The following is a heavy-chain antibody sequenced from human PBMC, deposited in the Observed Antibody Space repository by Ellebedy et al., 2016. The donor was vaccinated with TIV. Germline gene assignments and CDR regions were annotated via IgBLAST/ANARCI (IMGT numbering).Heavy chain of an antibody. CDR2: VGGDKGNT. CDR1: GFNFNIYS. D-gene: IGHD5-24*01. J-gene: IGHJ3*01. CDR3: ARVSNYAFDL. Sequence: ASVKVSXKTSGFNFNIYSIHWLRQAPGHSLEWLGWVGGDKGNTEYSPKFQGRVTLTRRTSTAAAYMELSGLRPEDTATYFCARVSNYAFDLWGQGTMVAVTS. V-gene: IGHV1-3*01.